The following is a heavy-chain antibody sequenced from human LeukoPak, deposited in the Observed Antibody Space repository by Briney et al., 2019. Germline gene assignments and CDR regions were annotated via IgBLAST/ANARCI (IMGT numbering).Heavy chain of an antibody. Sequence: PGGSLRLSCAASGFTFSSYAMSWVRQAPGKGLEWVSAISGSGGSTYYADSVKGQFTISRDNSKNTLYLQMNSLRAEDTAVYYCAKRVRYFDWLLDYWGQGTLVTVSS. CDR3: AKRVRYFDWLLDY. CDR2: ISGSGGST. D-gene: IGHD3-9*01. CDR1: GFTFSSYA. J-gene: IGHJ4*02. V-gene: IGHV3-23*01.